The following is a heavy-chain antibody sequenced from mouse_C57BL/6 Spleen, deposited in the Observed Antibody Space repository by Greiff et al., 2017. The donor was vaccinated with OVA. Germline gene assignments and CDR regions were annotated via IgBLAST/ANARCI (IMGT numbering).Heavy chain of an antibody. J-gene: IGHJ3*01. V-gene: IGHV2-6*03. CDR3: ARGGYDYDEEFAY. D-gene: IGHD2-4*01. Sequence: VQLKESGPGLVAPSQSLSITCTVSGFSLTSYGVHWVRQPPGKGLEWLVVIWSDGSTTYNSALKSRLSISKDNSKSQVFLKMNSLQTDDTAMYYCARGGYDYDEEFAYWGQGTLVTVSA. CDR2: IWSDGST. CDR1: GFSLTSYG.